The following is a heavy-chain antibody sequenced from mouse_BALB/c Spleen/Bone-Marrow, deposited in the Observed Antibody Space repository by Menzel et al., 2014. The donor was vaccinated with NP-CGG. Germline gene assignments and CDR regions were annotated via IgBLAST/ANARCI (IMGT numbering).Heavy chain of an antibody. D-gene: IGHD2-14*01. CDR2: ISSGGSYT. CDR3: GRDGVGVRRALDY. J-gene: IGHJ4*01. CDR1: GFVSSSYD. V-gene: IGHV5-9*02. Sequence: EVKLQESGGGLVKPGGSLKLSCAASGFVSSSYDMSWVRQTPEKRLEWVATISSGGSYTYYPDSVKGRFTISRDNARNSMSLQMSSRRAEDEDAYYCGRDGVGVRRALDYWGQGTSVTVSS.